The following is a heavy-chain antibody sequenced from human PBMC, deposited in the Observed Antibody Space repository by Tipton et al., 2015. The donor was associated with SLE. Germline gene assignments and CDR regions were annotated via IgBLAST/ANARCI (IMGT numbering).Heavy chain of an antibody. CDR1: GYTFTNYG. Sequence: QVQLVQSGSELKKPGASVKVSCKASGYTFTNYGVTWLRQAPGQGLEWLGWISGYNGHTNNAQKFQGRVTLTTDISTTTAYMELRTLTSDDTAVYFCARAPSGSGNHYAWFDPWGQGTLVTVSS. V-gene: IGHV1-18*01. D-gene: IGHD3-10*01. J-gene: IGHJ5*02. CDR2: ISGYNGHT. CDR3: ARAPSGSGNHYAWFDP.